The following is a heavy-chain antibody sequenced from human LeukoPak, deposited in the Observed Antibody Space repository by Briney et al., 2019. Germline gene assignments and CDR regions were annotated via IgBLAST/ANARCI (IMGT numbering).Heavy chain of an antibody. CDR2: ISGSGGST. CDR3: AKGPDSSGRTAGY. D-gene: IGHD3-22*01. CDR1: GFTFSSYA. Sequence: SGGSLRFYCAASGFTFSSYAMSWVRQAPGKGLEWVSAISGSGGSTYYADSVKGRFTISRDNSKNTLYLQMNSLRAEDTAVYYCAKGPDSSGRTAGYWGQGTLVTVSS. J-gene: IGHJ4*02. V-gene: IGHV3-23*01.